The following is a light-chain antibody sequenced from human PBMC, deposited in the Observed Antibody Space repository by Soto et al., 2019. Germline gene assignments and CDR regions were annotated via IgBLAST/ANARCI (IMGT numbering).Light chain of an antibody. CDR3: QQYNSYSRT. Sequence: MTQSPSTLSASVGDRVTITCRASQSISSWLAWYQQKPGKAPKLLIYKASSLESGVPSRFSGSGSGTEFTLTISSLQPDDFATYYCQQYNSYSRTFGQGTKVEIK. CDR2: KAS. J-gene: IGKJ1*01. CDR1: QSISSW. V-gene: IGKV1-5*03.